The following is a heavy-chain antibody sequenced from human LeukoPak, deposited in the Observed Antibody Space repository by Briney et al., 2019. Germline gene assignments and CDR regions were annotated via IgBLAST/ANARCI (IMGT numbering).Heavy chain of an antibody. CDR3: ALTGSPDAFDI. CDR2: IYYSGST. CDR1: GGSISSSSYY. D-gene: IGHD1-14*01. J-gene: IGHJ3*02. V-gene: IGHV4-39*07. Sequence: PSETLSLICTVSGGSISSSSYYWGWIRQPPGKGLEWIGSIYYSGSTYYNPSLKSRVTISVDTSKNQFSLKLSSVTAADTAVYYCALTGSPDAFDIWGQGTMVTVSS.